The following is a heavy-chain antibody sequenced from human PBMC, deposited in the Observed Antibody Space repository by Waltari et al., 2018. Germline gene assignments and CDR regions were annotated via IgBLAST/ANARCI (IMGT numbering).Heavy chain of an antibody. V-gene: IGHV3-48*03. J-gene: IGHJ4*02. Sequence: EVQLVESGGTLAQPGGSLRLSCVASGFNCSDYEMNWVRRVPGMVIESGSYIGIGGSTIYFVDSWRSWFTISRDNGQNSLFLEMRSLSAEYTSVYYCARDGGAYCNCGNCSPFEQWGQGTLVTVSS. CDR1: GFNCSDYE. CDR2: IGIGGSTI. CDR3: ARDGGAYCNCGNCSPFEQ. D-gene: IGHD2-15*01.